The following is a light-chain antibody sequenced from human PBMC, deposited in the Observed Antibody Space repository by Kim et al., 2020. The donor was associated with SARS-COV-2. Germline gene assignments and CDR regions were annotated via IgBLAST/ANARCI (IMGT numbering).Light chain of an antibody. Sequence: SSELTQDPAVSVALGQTVRITCQGDSLRKYYASWYQQKPGQAPILVIHGKDNRPSGIPDRFSGSSSGITASLTITGAQAEDEADYYCNSRDSSGNRLVFGGGTQLTVL. V-gene: IGLV3-19*01. J-gene: IGLJ2*01. CDR1: SLRKYY. CDR3: NSRDSSGNRLV. CDR2: GKD.